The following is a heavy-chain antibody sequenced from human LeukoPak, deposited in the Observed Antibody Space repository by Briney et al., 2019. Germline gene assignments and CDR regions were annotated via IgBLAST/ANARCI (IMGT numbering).Heavy chain of an antibody. CDR2: ISSSSSYT. CDR1: GFTFSDYY. CDR3: ARAPHYSNYGPYYYGMDV. V-gene: IGHV3-11*06. D-gene: IGHD4-11*01. J-gene: IGHJ6*02. Sequence: GGSLRLSCAASGFTFSDYYMSWIRQAPGEGLEWVSYISSSSSYTNYADSVKGRFTISRDNAKNSLYLQMNSLRAEDTAVYYCARAPHYSNYGPYYYGMDVWGQGTTVTVSS.